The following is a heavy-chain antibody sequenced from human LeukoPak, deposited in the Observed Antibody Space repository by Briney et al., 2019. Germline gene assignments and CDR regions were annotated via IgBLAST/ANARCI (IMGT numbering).Heavy chain of an antibody. V-gene: IGHV3-23*01. D-gene: IGHD6-13*01. Sequence: GGSLRLSCAASGFTFSSYAMSWVRQAPGKGLEWVSAISGSGGSTYYADSVKGRLTISRDNSKNTLYLQMNSLRAEATAVYYCAKQQLVPTSLYWGQGTLVTVSS. CDR1: GFTFSSYA. J-gene: IGHJ4*02. CDR2: ISGSGGST. CDR3: AKQQLVPTSLY.